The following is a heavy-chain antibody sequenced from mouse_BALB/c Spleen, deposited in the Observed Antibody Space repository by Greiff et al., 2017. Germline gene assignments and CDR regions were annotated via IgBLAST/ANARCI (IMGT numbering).Heavy chain of an antibody. J-gene: IGHJ3*01. CDR3: ARGLTPSFAY. D-gene: IGHD4-1*01. Sequence: DVQLVESGGGLVKPGGSLKLSCAASGFTFSSYSMSWVRQSPEKGLEWVAYISSGSSTIYYADTVKGRFTISRDNPKNTLFLQMTRIRSEDTAMYYCARGLTPSFAYWGQGTLVTVSA. CDR1: GFTFSSYS. V-gene: IGHV5-17*02. CDR2: ISSGSSTI.